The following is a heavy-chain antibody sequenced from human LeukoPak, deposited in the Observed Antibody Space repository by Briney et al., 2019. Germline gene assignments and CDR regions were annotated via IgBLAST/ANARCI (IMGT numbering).Heavy chain of an antibody. CDR2: IKSKTDGGTT. V-gene: IGHV3-15*01. J-gene: IGHJ4*02. Sequence: GGSLRLSCAASGLTFSNAWMSWVRQAPGKGLEWVGRIKSKTDGGTTDYAAPVKGRFTISRDGSKNTLYLQMNSLKTEDTAVYYCTTDEVNWNPPGYWGQGTLVTVSS. CDR1: GLTFSNAW. CDR3: TTDEVNWNPPGY. D-gene: IGHD1-20*01.